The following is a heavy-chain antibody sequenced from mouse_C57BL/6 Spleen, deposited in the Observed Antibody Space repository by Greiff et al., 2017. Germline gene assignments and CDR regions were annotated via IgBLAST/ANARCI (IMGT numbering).Heavy chain of an antibody. J-gene: IGHJ2*01. CDR3: ARGGSSSLFDY. Sequence: QVQLQQSGAELAKPGASVKLSCKASGYTFPSYWMHWVKQRPGQGLEWIGYINPSSGYTKYNQKFKDKATLTADKSSSTAYMQLCSLTYEYSAVYYCARGGSSSLFDYWGQGTTLTVSS. CDR2: INPSSGYT. CDR1: GYTFPSYW. D-gene: IGHD1-1*01. V-gene: IGHV1-7*01.